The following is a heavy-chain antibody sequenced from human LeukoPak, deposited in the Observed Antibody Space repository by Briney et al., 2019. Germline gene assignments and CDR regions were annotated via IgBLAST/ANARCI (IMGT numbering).Heavy chain of an antibody. V-gene: IGHV4-31*03. Sequence: KPSQTLSLTCTVSGASISSGGYYWSWIRQHPGKGLEWIGYIYYSGSTYYNPSLKSRVTISVDTTRNQFSLKLSSVTAADTAVYYCARVGYGSGSCPDYWGQGTLVTVSS. D-gene: IGHD3-10*01. CDR3: ARVGYGSGSCPDY. CDR1: GASISSGGYY. J-gene: IGHJ4*02. CDR2: IYYSGST.